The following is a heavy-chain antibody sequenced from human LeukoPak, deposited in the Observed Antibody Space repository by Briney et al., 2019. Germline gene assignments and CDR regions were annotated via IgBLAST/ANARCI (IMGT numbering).Heavy chain of an antibody. CDR2: IYYSGST. D-gene: IGHD1-26*01. V-gene: IGHV4-39*01. Sequence: SETLSLTCTVSGGSISSSYYYWGWIRQPPGKGLEWIGSIYYSGSTYYNPSLKSRVTISVDTSKNQFSLKLRSVTAADTAVYYCARSRAFNSGAFDPWGQGSLVTVSS. CDR3: ARSRAFNSGAFDP. CDR1: GGSISSSYYY. J-gene: IGHJ5*02.